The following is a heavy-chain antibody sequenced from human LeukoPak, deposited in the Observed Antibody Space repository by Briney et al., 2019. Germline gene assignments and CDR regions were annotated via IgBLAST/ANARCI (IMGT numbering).Heavy chain of an antibody. V-gene: IGHV4-61*10. Sequence: SETLSLTCTVSADSVFSGDYYWSWIRQPAGKRLEWIGRVHTSGTTNYNPSLKSRVTISVDTSKNQFSLKLSSVTAADTAVYYCARLELYYYYMDVWGKGTTVTVSS. CDR1: ADSVFSGDYY. D-gene: IGHD3-10*01. J-gene: IGHJ6*03. CDR2: VHTSGTT. CDR3: ARLELYYYYMDV.